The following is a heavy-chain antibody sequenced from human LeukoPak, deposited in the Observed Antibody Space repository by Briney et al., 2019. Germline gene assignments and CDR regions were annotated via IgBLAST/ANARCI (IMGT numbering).Heavy chain of an antibody. J-gene: IGHJ6*02. D-gene: IGHD2-15*01. CDR1: GFTFSSNY. CDR3: ARDLVVVVAATQELYYYGMDV. CDR2: IWYDGSNK. V-gene: IGHV3-33*08. Sequence: GGSLRLSCAASGFTFSSNYMSWVRQAPGKGLEWVAVIWYDGSNKYYADSVKGRFTISRDNSKNTLYLQMNSLRAEDTAVYYCARDLVVVVAATQELYYYGMDVWGQGTTVTVSS.